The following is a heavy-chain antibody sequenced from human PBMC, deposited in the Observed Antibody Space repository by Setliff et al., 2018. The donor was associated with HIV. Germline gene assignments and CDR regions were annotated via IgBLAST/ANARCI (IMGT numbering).Heavy chain of an antibody. Sequence: PSETLSLTCAVSGYSISSGYYWGWIRQPPGKGLQWIGSIYHSGGTYYNPSLKSRVTMSVDTSKNQFSLKLTSVTAADTAVYYCARDFVHLTSYYDSDRYVYWGQGTLVTVSS. D-gene: IGHD3-22*01. CDR3: ARDFVHLTSYYDSDRYVY. V-gene: IGHV4-38-2*02. CDR1: GYSISSGYY. J-gene: IGHJ4*02. CDR2: IYHSGGT.